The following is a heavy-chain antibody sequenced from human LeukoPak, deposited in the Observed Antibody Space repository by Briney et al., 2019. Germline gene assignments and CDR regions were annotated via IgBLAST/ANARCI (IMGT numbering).Heavy chain of an antibody. CDR1: GGSISSYY. CDR2: IYYSGST. J-gene: IGHJ6*03. CDR3: ARRDYDFWSGPYGYMDV. V-gene: IGHV4-59*08. D-gene: IGHD3-3*01. Sequence: PSETLSLTCTVSGGSISSYYWSWIRQPPGKGLEWIGYIYYSGSTNYNPSLKSRVTISVDTSKNQFSLKLSSVTAADTAVYYCARRDYDFWSGPYGYMDVWGKGTTVTVSS.